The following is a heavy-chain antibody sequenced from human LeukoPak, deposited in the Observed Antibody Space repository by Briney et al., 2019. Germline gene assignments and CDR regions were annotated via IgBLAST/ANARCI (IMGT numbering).Heavy chain of an antibody. CDR3: ARDRLVLRPRSSSDY. CDR2: ISSDGSNK. Sequence: GGSLRLSCVASQLTFTRYSIHWVRQAPGKGLEWVAIISSDGSNKYYADSVKGRFTISRDNSKNTLYLQMNSLRAEDTAIYYCARDRLVLRPRSSSDYWGQGTLVTVSS. D-gene: IGHD6-6*01. CDR1: QLTFTRYS. V-gene: IGHV3-30-3*01. J-gene: IGHJ4*02.